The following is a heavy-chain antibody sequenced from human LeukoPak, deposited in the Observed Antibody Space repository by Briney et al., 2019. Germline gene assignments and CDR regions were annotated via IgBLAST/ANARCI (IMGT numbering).Heavy chain of an antibody. J-gene: IGHJ6*03. V-gene: IGHV3-30*04. CDR1: GFTFSSYA. CDR3: AKDRGSSGYYYMDV. D-gene: IGHD6-13*01. Sequence: GGSLRLSCAASGFTFSSYAMHWVRQAPGKGLEWVAVISYDGSNKYYATSVKGGFTISRDNSKNTMYLQMNSLRAEDTAVYYCAKDRGSSGYYYMDVWGKGTTVTVSS. CDR2: ISYDGSNK.